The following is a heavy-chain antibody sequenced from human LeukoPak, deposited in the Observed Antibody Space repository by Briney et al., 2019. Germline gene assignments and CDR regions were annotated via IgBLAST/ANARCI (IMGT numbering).Heavy chain of an antibody. CDR3: ARDLLDHSGWYEGPFDY. J-gene: IGHJ4*02. V-gene: IGHV3-23*01. CDR1: GFTFSSYA. D-gene: IGHD6-19*01. Sequence: GGSLRLSCAASGFTFSSYAMHWVRQAPGKGLEWVSAISGSGDATYYADSVKGRFTISRDIAKNSLYLQMNSLRDEDTAVYYCARDLLDHSGWYEGPFDYWGRGTLVTVSS. CDR2: ISGSGDAT.